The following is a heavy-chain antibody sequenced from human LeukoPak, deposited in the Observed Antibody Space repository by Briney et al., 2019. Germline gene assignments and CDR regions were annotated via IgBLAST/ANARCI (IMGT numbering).Heavy chain of an antibody. V-gene: IGHV3-11*04. D-gene: IGHD2-2*01. Sequence: PGGSVRLSCAASGFTFSDYYMSWIRQAPGKGLEWVSYISSSGSTIYYADSVKGRFTISRDNARNTLYLQLSSLRAEDTAVYYCARDTFQPGLIDSWGQGTLVTVSS. CDR2: ISSSGSTI. CDR3: ARDTFQPGLIDS. CDR1: GFTFSDYY. J-gene: IGHJ4*02.